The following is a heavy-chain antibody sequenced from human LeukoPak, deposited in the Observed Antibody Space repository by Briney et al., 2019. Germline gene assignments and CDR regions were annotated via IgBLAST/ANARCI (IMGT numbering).Heavy chain of an antibody. V-gene: IGHV3-11*01. J-gene: IGHJ4*02. CDR1: GFTFSDYY. D-gene: IGHD6-6*01. CDR2: ISSSGSTI. Sequence: GGSLRLSCAASGFTFSDYYMSWIRQAPGKGLEGVSYISSSGSTIYYADSVKGRFTISRDNAKNSLYLQMNSLRAEDTAVYYCARDIAAASFDYWGQGTLVTVSS. CDR3: ARDIAAASFDY.